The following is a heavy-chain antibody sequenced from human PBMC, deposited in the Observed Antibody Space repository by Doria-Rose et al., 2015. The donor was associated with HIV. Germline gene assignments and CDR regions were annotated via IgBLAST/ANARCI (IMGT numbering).Heavy chain of an antibody. CDR3: ARIKSSRWYHKYYFDF. V-gene: IGHV2-26*01. Sequence: ESGPVLVKPTETLTLTCTVSGVSLSSPGMGVSWIRQPPGKALEWLANIFSDDERSYNPSLKRRLTISRGTSKSQVVLTMTDMDPVDTATYYCARIKSSRWYHKYYFDFWGQGTLVIVSA. CDR1: GVSLSSPGMG. J-gene: IGHJ4*02. D-gene: IGHD6-13*01. CDR2: IFSDDER.